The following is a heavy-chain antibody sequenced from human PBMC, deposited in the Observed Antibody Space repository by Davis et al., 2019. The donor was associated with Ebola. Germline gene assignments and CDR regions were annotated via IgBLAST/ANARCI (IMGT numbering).Heavy chain of an antibody. V-gene: IGHV1-69*13. D-gene: IGHD3-10*01. Sequence: SVKVSCKASGGTFSSYAISWVRQAPGQGLEWMGGIIPIFGTANYAQKFQGRVTITADESTSTAYMELSSLKASDTAMYYCARLSYYYGSGDYWGQGTLVTVSS. CDR1: GGTFSSYA. CDR3: ARLSYYYGSGDY. CDR2: IIPIFGTA. J-gene: IGHJ4*02.